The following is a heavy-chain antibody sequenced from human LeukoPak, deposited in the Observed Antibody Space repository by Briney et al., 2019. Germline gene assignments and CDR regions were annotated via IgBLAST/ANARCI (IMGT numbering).Heavy chain of an antibody. J-gene: IGHJ4*02. CDR3: ARGIGYGGNAGYFDY. Sequence: SETLSLTCSVFGGSISGYYWSWIRQPAGKGLEWIGRVYTSGNTNYNPSLKSRVTISVDTSKNQFSLKLSSVTAADTAVYYCARGIGYGGNAGYFDYWGQGTLVTVSS. D-gene: IGHD4/OR15-4a*01. V-gene: IGHV4-4*07. CDR1: GGSISGYY. CDR2: VYTSGNT.